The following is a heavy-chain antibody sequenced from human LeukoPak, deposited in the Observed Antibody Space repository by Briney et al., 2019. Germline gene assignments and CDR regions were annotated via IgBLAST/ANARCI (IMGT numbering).Heavy chain of an antibody. D-gene: IGHD2-2*01. CDR1: GYTFTGYY. V-gene: IGHV1-2*02. J-gene: IGHJ5*02. CDR3: ARDGEDIVVVPAATGYWFGP. CDR2: INPNSGGT. Sequence: ASVKVSCKXSGYTFTGYYMHWVRQAPGQGLEWMGWINPNSGGTNYAQKFQGRVTMTRDTSISTAYMELSRLRSDDTAVYYCARDGEDIVVVPAATGYWFGPWGQGTLVTVSS.